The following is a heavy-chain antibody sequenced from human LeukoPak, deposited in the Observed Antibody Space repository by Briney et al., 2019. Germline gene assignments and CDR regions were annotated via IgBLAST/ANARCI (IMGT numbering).Heavy chain of an antibody. CDR1: GFTFDGHA. CDR3: ARGKAVAGTGDDY. J-gene: IGHJ4*02. Sequence: GGSLRLSCAASGFTFDGHAMHWVRQAPGKGLVWVSRINSDGSSTSYADSVKGRFTISRDNAKNALYLQMNSLRAEDTAVYYCARGKAVAGTGDDYWGQGTLVTVSS. V-gene: IGHV3-74*01. CDR2: INSDGSST. D-gene: IGHD6-19*01.